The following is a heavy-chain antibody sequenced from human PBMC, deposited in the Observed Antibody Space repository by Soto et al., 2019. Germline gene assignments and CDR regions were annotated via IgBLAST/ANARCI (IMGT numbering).Heavy chain of an antibody. CDR3: ARDQITMVRGVPHPNWFDP. CDR1: GFTFSSYS. Sequence: EVQLVESGGGLVKPGGSLRLSCAASGFTFSSYSMNWVRQAPGKGLEWVSSIISSSSYIYYADSVKGRFTISRDNAKNSLYLQMNSLRAEDTAVYYCARDQITMVRGVPHPNWFDPWGQGTLVTVSS. J-gene: IGHJ5*02. CDR2: IISSSSYI. V-gene: IGHV3-21*01. D-gene: IGHD3-10*01.